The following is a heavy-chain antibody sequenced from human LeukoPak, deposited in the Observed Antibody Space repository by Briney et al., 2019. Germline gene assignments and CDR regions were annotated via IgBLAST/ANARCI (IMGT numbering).Heavy chain of an antibody. J-gene: IGHJ4*02. V-gene: IGHV3-21*01. D-gene: IGHD6-13*01. CDR2: ISSSGSYI. CDR3: AREADGRPTAY. CDR1: GFTFSNYS. Sequence: GGSLRLSCAASGFTFSNYSMHWVRQAPGKGLEWVSSISSSGSYIYYADSVKGRFTFSRDNAKNSLYLQMNSLGAEDTAVYYCAREADGRPTAYWGQGALVTVSS.